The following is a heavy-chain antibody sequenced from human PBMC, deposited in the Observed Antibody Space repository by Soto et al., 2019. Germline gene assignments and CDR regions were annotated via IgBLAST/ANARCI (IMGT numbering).Heavy chain of an antibody. D-gene: IGHD5-18*01. J-gene: IGHJ5*02. Sequence: SETLSLTCTVSGGSVSSGDYYWSWIRQPPGKGLEWIGYIYYSGSTNYNPSLKSRVSISLDTSKNQFSLRLTSVTAADTAVYYCARIPVDTYMINWFDPWGPGTLDPVSS. V-gene: IGHV4-61*08. CDR2: IYYSGST. CDR1: GGSVSSGDYY. CDR3: ARIPVDTYMINWFDP.